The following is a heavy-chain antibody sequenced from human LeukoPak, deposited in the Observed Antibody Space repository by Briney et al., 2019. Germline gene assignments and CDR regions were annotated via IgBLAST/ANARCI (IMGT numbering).Heavy chain of an antibody. V-gene: IGHV3-23*01. D-gene: IGHD4-17*01. CDR1: GFTFISYA. J-gene: IGHJ4*01. CDR3: VKDYGPKRLVFFEC. CDR2: ITGTGDNT. Sequence: WGSLRLSCAASGFTFISYAMTWVGQAPGKGLEWVSTITGTGDNTFYADSVKAPFTISRDNSKNTMYVQMNSLRAEDTAFYYCVKDYGPKRLVFFECWGQGRLVSVSS.